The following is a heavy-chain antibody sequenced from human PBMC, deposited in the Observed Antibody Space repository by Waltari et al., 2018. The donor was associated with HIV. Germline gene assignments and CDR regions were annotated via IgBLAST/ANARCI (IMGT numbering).Heavy chain of an antibody. CDR3: ASPISPGGMYYYGMDV. Sequence: QVQLVQSGAEVKKPGSSVKVSCKASGDTFSSYAISWVRQAPGQGLEWMGGIIPVFVTTNYAQKFQGRVTITADESTSTAYMELSSLRSEDTAVYYCASPISPGGMYYYGMDVWGQGTTVTVSS. D-gene: IGHD3-16*01. J-gene: IGHJ6*02. CDR1: GDTFSSYA. CDR2: IIPVFVTT. V-gene: IGHV1-69*12.